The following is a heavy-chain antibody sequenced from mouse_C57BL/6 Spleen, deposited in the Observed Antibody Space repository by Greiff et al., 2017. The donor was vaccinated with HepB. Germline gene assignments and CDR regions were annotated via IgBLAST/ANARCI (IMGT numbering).Heavy chain of an antibody. CDR3: ARSNLLLRSLYAMDY. CDR1: GYAFSSSW. V-gene: IGHV1-82*01. CDR2: IYPGDGDT. J-gene: IGHJ4*01. D-gene: IGHD1-1*01. Sequence: QVQLQQSGPELVKPGASVKISCKASGYAFSSSWMNWVKQRPGKGLEWIGRIYPGDGDTNYNGKFKGKATLTADKSSSTAYMQLSSLTSEDSAVYFCARSNLLLRSLYAMDYWGQGTSVTVSS.